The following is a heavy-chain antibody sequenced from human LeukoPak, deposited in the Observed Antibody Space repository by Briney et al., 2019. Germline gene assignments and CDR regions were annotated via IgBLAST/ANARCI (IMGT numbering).Heavy chain of an antibody. CDR1: GGSISSSSYY. J-gene: IGHJ4*02. V-gene: IGHV4-39*01. CDR2: IYYSGST. CDR3: ARRRYGGSYYDY. D-gene: IGHD5-18*01. Sequence: PSETLSLTCTVSGGSISSSSYYWGWIRQPPGKGLEWIGSIYYSGSTYYNPSLKSRVTISVDTSKNQFSLKLSSVTAADTAVYYCARRRYGGSYYDYWGQGTLVTGSS.